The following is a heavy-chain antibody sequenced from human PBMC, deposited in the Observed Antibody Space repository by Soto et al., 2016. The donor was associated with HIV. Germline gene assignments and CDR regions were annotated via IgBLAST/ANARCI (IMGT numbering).Heavy chain of an antibody. CDR3: ARDPQSMTGGDY. V-gene: IGHV1-2*02. CDR1: GYSFTGFY. J-gene: IGHJ4*02. Sequence: QVQLVQSGPELKKPGASVKVSCQASGYSFTGFYMHWVRQAPGQGLEWMGRINPSSGVADYARKFLGRVTMTKDASINTAYMELTGLTSDDSAFYYCARDPQSMTGGDYWGQGTLVTVSS. CDR2: INPSSGVA.